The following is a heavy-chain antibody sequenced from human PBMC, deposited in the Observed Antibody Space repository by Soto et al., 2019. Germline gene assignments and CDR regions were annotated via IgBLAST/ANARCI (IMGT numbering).Heavy chain of an antibody. J-gene: IGHJ6*02. Sequence: ASVKVSCKASGYTFTSYDINWVRQATGQGLEWMGWMNPNSGNTGYAQKFQGRVTMTRNTSISTAYIELSSLRSEDTAVYYCARWPDGYYYYGMDVWGQGTTVTVSS. CDR1: GYTFTSYD. V-gene: IGHV1-8*01. CDR3: ARWPDGYYYYGMDV. CDR2: MNPNSGNT.